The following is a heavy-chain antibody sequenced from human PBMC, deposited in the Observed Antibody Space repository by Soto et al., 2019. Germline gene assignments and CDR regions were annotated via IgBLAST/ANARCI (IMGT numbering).Heavy chain of an antibody. D-gene: IGHD5-18*01. Sequence: SQTLSLTCAISGDSVSSDSAAWNWIRQSPSRGLEWLGRTYYRSKWYNDYAVSVKSRISINADSAKNQFSLHLNSVNPEDSAVYYCAKGVTFDSWGQGTLVTVSS. CDR3: AKGVTFDS. V-gene: IGHV6-1*01. CDR1: GDSVSSDSAA. CDR2: TYYRSKWYN. J-gene: IGHJ4*02.